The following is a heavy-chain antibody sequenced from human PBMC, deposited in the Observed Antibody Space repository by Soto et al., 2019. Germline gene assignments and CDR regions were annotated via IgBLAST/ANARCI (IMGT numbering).Heavy chain of an antibody. Sequence: QVHLVQSGAEVKKPGSSVNVSCKASGGTFSNYAITWVRQAPGQGLEWVGRIIPIFGTTNVAQKFQGRVTITAGDSTTTAYMELSGLRSDDTAVYYCAKDGGADGYFGNWLDPWGQGTLVTVSS. CDR1: GGTFSNYA. CDR3: AKDGGADGYFGNWLDP. D-gene: IGHD5-12*01. V-gene: IGHV1-69*15. CDR2: IIPIFGTT. J-gene: IGHJ5*02.